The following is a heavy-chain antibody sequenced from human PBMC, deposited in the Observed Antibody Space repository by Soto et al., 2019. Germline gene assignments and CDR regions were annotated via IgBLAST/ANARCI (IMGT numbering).Heavy chain of an antibody. CDR1: GYTFIGYY. CDR2: INPNSGGT. CDR3: ARGGIQLSYAFDY. Sequence: ASVNVSCKASGYTFIGYYIHWVRQAPGQGLEWMGWINPNSGGTKYAPKFQGGVTMSMDTSQTQIYLNLTSVTAADTAVYYCARGGIQLSYAFDYWGQGILVTVSS. D-gene: IGHD5-18*01. J-gene: IGHJ4*02. V-gene: IGHV1-2*02.